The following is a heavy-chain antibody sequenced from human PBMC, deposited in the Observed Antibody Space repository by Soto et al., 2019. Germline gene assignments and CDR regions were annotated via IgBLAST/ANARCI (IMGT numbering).Heavy chain of an antibody. CDR1: GFTFRTYA. CDR2: ISYDGTNK. D-gene: IGHD6-13*01. Sequence: QVQLVESGGGVVQPGRSLRLSCAASGFTFRTYAMDWVRQAPGKGLEWVAGISYDGTNKYYADSVKGRFTISRDNSKNTLSLQMNSLRAEDTAVYYCARGDSNSWSDYWGQGTLVTVSS. V-gene: IGHV3-30*01. J-gene: IGHJ4*02. CDR3: ARGDSNSWSDY.